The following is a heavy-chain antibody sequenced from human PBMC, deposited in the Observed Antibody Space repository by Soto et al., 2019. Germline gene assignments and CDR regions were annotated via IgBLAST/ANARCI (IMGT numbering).Heavy chain of an antibody. CDR2: VYHSGST. CDR1: GYSIRGGGHY. Sequence: QVQLQESGPGLVKPSQTLSLTCSVSGYSIRGGGHYWNWIRQFPGKGLEWIGYVYHSGSTHYNPSLRGRLTISIDTSKNQFSLRLISVTAADTDLYYCARDTGLAPTVWGYWGHGTQVTVSS. D-gene: IGHD7-27*01. CDR3: ARDTGLAPTVWGY. J-gene: IGHJ4*03. V-gene: IGHV4-31*03.